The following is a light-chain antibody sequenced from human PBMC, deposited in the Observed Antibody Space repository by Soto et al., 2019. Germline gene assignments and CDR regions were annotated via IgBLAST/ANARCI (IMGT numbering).Light chain of an antibody. CDR3: QSYDSSLSALV. V-gene: IGLV1-40*01. Sequence: QSVLTQPPSVSGAPGQGVTISCAGTSSNIGAGYDVHWYQQVPGTAPKLLIYTISNRPSGVPDRFSGSKSGTSASLAITGLQAADEADYYCQSYDSSLSALVFGGGTKLTVL. CDR1: SSNIGAGYD. J-gene: IGLJ3*02. CDR2: TIS.